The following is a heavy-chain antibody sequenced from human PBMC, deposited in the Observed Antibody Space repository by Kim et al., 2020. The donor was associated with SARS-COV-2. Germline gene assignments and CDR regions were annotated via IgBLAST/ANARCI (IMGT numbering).Heavy chain of an antibody. CDR3: ARDPGTPLYYYYMDV. Sequence: AVKGRFNTSRDNSKDTPYLQMNSLRAEDTAVYYCARDPGTPLYYYYMDVWGKGTTVTVSS. J-gene: IGHJ6*03. D-gene: IGHD1-1*01. V-gene: IGHV3-30*07.